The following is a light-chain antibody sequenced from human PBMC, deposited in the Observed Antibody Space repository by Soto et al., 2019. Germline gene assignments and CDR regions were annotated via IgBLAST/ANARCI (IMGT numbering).Light chain of an antibody. CDR2: SAS. CDR3: QQYAGSPRT. CDR1: QNLGTLY. Sequence: EIVLTQSPGTLSLSPGERGTLSCRASQNLGTLYLAWFQQKSGQAPRLLIYSASRRATGIPDRFTGSGSGTDFTLTINRVEPEDFAVYFCQQYAGSPRTFGHGTKVEIK. V-gene: IGKV3-20*01. J-gene: IGKJ1*01.